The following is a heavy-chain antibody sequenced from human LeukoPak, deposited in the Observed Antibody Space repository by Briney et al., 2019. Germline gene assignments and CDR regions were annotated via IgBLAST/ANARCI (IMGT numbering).Heavy chain of an antibody. CDR2: IYYSGST. V-gene: IGHV4-59*12. CDR1: GGSISSYY. D-gene: IGHD4-23*01. CDR3: ARERRLLRGDAFDV. Sequence: SETLSLTCTVSGGSISSYYWSWIRQPPGKGLEWIGYIYYSGSTNYNPSLKSRVTISVDTSKNQFSLKLGSVTAADTAVYYCARERRLLRGDAFDVWGQGTRVTVSS. J-gene: IGHJ3*01.